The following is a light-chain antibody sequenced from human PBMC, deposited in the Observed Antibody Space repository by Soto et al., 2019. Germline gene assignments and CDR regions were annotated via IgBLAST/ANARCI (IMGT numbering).Light chain of an antibody. CDR2: LNSDGSH. V-gene: IGLV4-69*01. J-gene: IGLJ3*02. CDR3: QTWGPGTPWV. CDR1: SGHSNYA. Sequence: QSVLTQSPSASASLGASVKLTCTLSSGHSNYAIAWHQQQPEKGPRYLMKLNSDGSHSKGDGIPDRFSGSSSGAERYLTISSLQSEDEADYYCQTWGPGTPWVFGGGTKLTVL.